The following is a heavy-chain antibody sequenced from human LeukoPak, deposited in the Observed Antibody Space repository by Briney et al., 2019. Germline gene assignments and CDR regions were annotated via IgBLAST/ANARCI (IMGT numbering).Heavy chain of an antibody. CDR3: AKGSGSIFDY. CDR2: ISGDGGST. V-gene: IGHV3-43*02. CDR1: GFTFDDYA. Sequence: GGSLRLSCAASGFTFDDYAMHWVRQAPGKGLEWVSLISGDGGSTYYADSVKGRFTISRDNSKNSLYLQMNSLRTEDTALYYGAKGSGSIFDYWGQGTLVTVSS. J-gene: IGHJ4*02.